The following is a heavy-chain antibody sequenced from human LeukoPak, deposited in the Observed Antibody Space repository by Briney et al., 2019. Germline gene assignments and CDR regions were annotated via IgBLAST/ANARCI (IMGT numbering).Heavy chain of an antibody. CDR1: GGSISSYY. D-gene: IGHD3-10*01. Sequence: SETLSLTCTISGGSISSYYWSWIRQPPGKGLEWIGFIYYNGNTNYNPSLKSRVTLSVDTSKNQFSLKLTSVTAADSAMYYCASTHYYTFDIWGQGTMVTVSS. J-gene: IGHJ3*02. CDR2: IYYNGNT. V-gene: IGHV4-59*01. CDR3: ASTHYYTFDI.